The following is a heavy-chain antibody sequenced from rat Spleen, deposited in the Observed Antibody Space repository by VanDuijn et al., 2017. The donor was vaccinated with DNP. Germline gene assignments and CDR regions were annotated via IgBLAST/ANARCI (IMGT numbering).Heavy chain of an antibody. V-gene: IGHV5-27*01. J-gene: IGHJ2*01. CDR1: GFTFSNYD. CDR2: VNTGGGIT. CDR3: TTRGNYGGYDY. Sequence: EVQLVESGGGLVQPGRSLKLSCAASGFTFSNYDMAWVRQAPSKGLEWVASVNTGGGITYYRDSVKGRFIVSRDNAKSTLYLQMDSLRSEDTATYYCTTRGNYGGYDYWGQGVMVTVSS. D-gene: IGHD1-11*01.